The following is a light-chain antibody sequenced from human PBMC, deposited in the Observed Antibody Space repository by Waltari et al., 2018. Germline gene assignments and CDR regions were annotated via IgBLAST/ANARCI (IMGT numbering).Light chain of an antibody. CDR2: RKK. J-gene: IGLJ3*02. CDR1: RSNIGTNY. V-gene: IGLV1-47*01. CDR3: TAWDDSLGGRM. Sequence: QSASTHPPSASGTPAPRVPISCYGSRSNIGTNYVYSYPQLPGTAPKLLIYRKKQRPAGVPDRFSGSKSGTSASLAISGLRSEEEADYYCTAWDDSLGGRMFGGGTKVTVL.